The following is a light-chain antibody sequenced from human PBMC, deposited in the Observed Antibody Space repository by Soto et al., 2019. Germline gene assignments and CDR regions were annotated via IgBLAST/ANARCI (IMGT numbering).Light chain of an antibody. CDR1: SSDVGAYNF. CDR3: SSYTSTGTYV. J-gene: IGLJ1*01. Sequence: QSALTQPASVSGSPGQSITISCTGTSSDVGAYNFVSWHQQHPGKAPKLMIYEVSNRPSGVSNRFSGSKSGNTASLTISGLQAEDEADYYCSSYTSTGTYVFGTGTKLTVL. CDR2: EVS. V-gene: IGLV2-14*01.